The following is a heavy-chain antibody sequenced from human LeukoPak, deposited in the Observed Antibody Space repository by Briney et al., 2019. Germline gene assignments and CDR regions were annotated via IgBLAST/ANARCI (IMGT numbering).Heavy chain of an antibody. Sequence: GASVKVSFKASGDTFSMYTISWVRQAPGQGLEWMGWISAYNGNTNCAQKLQGRVTMTTDTSTSTAYMELRSLRSDDTAVYYCARERDYYDSSCYDHWGQGTLVTVSS. CDR3: ARERDYYDSSCYDH. CDR1: GDTFSMYT. J-gene: IGHJ4*02. D-gene: IGHD3-22*01. V-gene: IGHV1-18*01. CDR2: ISAYNGNT.